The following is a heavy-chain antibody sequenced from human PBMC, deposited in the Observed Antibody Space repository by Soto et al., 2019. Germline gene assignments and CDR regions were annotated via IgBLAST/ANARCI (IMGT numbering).Heavy chain of an antibody. D-gene: IGHD3-10*01. Sequence: PSETLSLTCKVSGGSISTYYWSWIRQPPGKGLEWIGYIYYSGSTNYNPSLKSRVTISVDTSKNQFSLKLSSVTAADTAVYLCASSGYYYGMDVWGQGTTVT. CDR2: IYYSGST. V-gene: IGHV4-59*08. CDR1: GGSISTYY. J-gene: IGHJ6*02. CDR3: ASSGYYYGMDV.